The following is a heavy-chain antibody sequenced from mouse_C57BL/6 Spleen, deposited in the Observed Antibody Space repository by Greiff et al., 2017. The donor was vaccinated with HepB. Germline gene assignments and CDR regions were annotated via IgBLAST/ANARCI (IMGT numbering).Heavy chain of an antibody. V-gene: IGHV1-74*01. J-gene: IGHJ1*03. CDR1: GYTFTSYW. CDR3: AMTYYDPYIDV. CDR2: IHPSDSDT. D-gene: IGHD2-4*01. Sequence: QVPLQQPGAVLVKPGASVKVSCKPSGYTFTSYWIHWVKHRPGQGLEWIGRIHPSDSDTNYNQKFKGKATLTVDKSSGTAYMQRSSLTSEDSAVYYCAMTYYDPYIDVWGTGTTVTVAS.